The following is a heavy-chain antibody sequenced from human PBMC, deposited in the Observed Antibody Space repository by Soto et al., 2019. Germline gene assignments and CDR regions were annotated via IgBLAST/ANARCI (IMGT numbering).Heavy chain of an antibody. CDR2: ISSSSSYI. D-gene: IGHD4-17*01. CDR3: ARDSLYGDYAGAFDI. V-gene: IGHV3-21*01. Sequence: GGSLSLYCAASGFTFSSYSMNWVRQAPGKGLEWVSSISSSSSYIYYADSVKGRFTISRDNAKNSLYLQMNSLRAEDTAVYYCARDSLYGDYAGAFDIWGQGTMVTVSS. CDR1: GFTFSSYS. J-gene: IGHJ3*02.